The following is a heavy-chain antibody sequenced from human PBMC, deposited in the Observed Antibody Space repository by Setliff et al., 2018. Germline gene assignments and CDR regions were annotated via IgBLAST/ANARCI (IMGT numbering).Heavy chain of an antibody. V-gene: IGHV1-24*01. J-gene: IGHJ4*02. D-gene: IGHD3-22*01. CDR3: AADYYDSSGQYPYHYDS. CDR2: FDPEDGET. CDR1: GYTLTELS. Sequence: GASVKVSCKVSGYTLTELSMHWVRQAPGKGLEWMGGFDPEDGETIYAQKFQGRVTMTEDTSTDTAYMELSSLRSEDTAVYYCAADYYDSSGQYPYHYDSWGQGTLVTVSS.